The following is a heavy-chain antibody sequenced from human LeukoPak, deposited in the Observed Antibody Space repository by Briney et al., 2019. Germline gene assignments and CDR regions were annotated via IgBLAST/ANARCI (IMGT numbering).Heavy chain of an antibody. V-gene: IGHV3-21*01. CDR1: GFTFSDYT. D-gene: IGHD3-16*01. J-gene: IGHJ4*02. CDR3: ARDLGARGH. Sequence: PGESLRLSCAASGFTFSDYTMNWVRQAPGRGLEWLASISISSSVIYYADLVKGRFTISRDNAKNTLFLQVDSLRVEDTGHYYCARDLGARGHWGQGTLVIVSS. CDR2: ISISSSVI.